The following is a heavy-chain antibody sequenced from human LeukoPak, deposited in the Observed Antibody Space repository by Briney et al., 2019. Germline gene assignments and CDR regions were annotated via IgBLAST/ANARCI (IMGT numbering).Heavy chain of an antibody. CDR1: GGTFSSYA. CDR3: AREADSGSYYPSFH. CDR2: IIPIFGTA. J-gene: IGHJ4*02. Sequence: SVKVSCKASGGTFSSYAISWVRQAPGQGLEWMGGIIPIFGTANYAQKFQGRVTITADESTSTAYMELSSLRSDDTAVYYCAREADSGSYYPSFHWGQGTLVTVSS. V-gene: IGHV1-69*13. D-gene: IGHD1-26*01.